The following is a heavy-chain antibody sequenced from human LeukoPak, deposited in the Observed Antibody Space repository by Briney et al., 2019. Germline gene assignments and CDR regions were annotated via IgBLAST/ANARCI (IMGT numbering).Heavy chain of an antibody. CDR2: INWNGGST. CDR3: ARDPIAVAGTYYFDY. Sequence: GGSLRLSCAASGFTFDDYGMSWVRQAPGKGLEWVSGINWNGGSTGYAASVKGRFTISRDNAKNSLYLQMNSLRAEDTALYYCARDPIAVAGTYYFDYWGQGTLVTVSS. J-gene: IGHJ4*02. V-gene: IGHV3-20*04. D-gene: IGHD6-19*01. CDR1: GFTFDDYG.